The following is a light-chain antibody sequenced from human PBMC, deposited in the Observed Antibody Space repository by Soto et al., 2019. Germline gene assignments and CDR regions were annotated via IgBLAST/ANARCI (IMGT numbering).Light chain of an antibody. V-gene: IGLV2-14*01. CDR2: DVT. Sequence: QSVLTQPASVSGSPGQSITICCTGTSSDVGGYNYVSWYQQHPVKAPKLMIYDVTNRPSGVSDRFSGSKSGNTASLTISGLQAEDEADYYCSSYTSSSTPYVFGTGTKLTVL. CDR3: SSYTSSSTPYV. CDR1: SSDVGGYNY. J-gene: IGLJ1*01.